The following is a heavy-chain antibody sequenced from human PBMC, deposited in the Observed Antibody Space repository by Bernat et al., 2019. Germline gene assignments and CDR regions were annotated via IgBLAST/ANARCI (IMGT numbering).Heavy chain of an antibody. J-gene: IGHJ4*02. D-gene: IGHD3-16*02. CDR3: ARSSTYYDYIWGSYRPDYYFDY. CDR1: GFTFDDYS. Sequence: EVQLVESGGGVVRPGGSLRLSCAASGFTFDDYSMSWVRQAPGKGLEWVSGINWNGGSTGYADSVKGRFTISRDNSKNTLYLQMNSLRAEDTAVYYCARSSTYYDYIWGSYRPDYYFDYWGQGTLVTVSS. CDR2: INWNGGST. V-gene: IGHV3-20*04.